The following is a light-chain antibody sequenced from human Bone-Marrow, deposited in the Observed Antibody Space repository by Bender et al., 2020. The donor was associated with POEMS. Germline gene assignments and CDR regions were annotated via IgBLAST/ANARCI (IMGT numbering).Light chain of an antibody. J-gene: IGLJ3*02. CDR2: QDN. CDR1: ELGDKY. V-gene: IGLV3-1*01. Sequence: ELTQPPSVSVSPGRTASITCSGDELGDKYVCWYQLKPGQSPVLVIYQDNVRPPGIPDRFSGSNSGNTATLTISGTQAMDEADYYCHAWDSGTAVFGGGTKLTVL. CDR3: HAWDSGTAV.